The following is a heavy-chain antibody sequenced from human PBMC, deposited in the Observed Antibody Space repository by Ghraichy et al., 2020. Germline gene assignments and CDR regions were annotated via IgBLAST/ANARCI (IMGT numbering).Heavy chain of an antibody. CDR3: ARRGSSWWDFDY. CDR1: GGSISSGGYY. V-gene: IGHV4-31*03. CDR2: IYYSGST. D-gene: IGHD6-13*01. J-gene: IGHJ4*02. Sequence: SETLSLTCTVSGGSISSGGYYWSWIRQHPGKGLEWIGYIYYSGSTYYNPSLKSRVTISVDTSKNQFSLKLSSVTAADTAVYYCARRGSSWWDFDYWGQGTLVTVSS.